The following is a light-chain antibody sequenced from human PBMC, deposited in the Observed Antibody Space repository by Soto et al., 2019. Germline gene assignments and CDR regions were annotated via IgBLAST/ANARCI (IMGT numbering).Light chain of an antibody. Sequence: EVVLTQSPGTLSLSPGGRATLSCRASQSVSSSYLAWYQQKPGQAPRLLIYGASSRATGIPDRFSGSGSGTDFTLTISRLEPEDFAVYYCHHYETFGQGTKVEVK. CDR3: HHYET. V-gene: IGKV3-20*01. CDR1: QSVSSSY. J-gene: IGKJ1*01. CDR2: GAS.